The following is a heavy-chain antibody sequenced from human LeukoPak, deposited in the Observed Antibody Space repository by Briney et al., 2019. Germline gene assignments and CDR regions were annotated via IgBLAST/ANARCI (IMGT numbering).Heavy chain of an antibody. J-gene: IGHJ4*02. CDR2: IYTSGST. CDR3: AGLYTSGSYYGY. D-gene: IGHD3-10*01. Sequence: SETLSLTCTVSGGSISYFYWGWIRQPAGKGLEWIGRIYTSGSTNYNPSLKSRVTMSVDTSKKQFSLKLSSVTAADTAVYYCAGLYTSGSYYGYWGQGTLVTVSS. V-gene: IGHV4-4*07. CDR1: GGSISYFY.